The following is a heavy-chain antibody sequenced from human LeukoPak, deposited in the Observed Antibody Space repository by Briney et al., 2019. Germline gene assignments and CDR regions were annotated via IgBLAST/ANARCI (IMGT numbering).Heavy chain of an antibody. CDR1: GYTFTGYY. J-gene: IGHJ4*02. V-gene: IGHV1-2*06. D-gene: IGHD2-2*01. CDR3: ARGYCTTTNCYFDY. Sequence: ASVKVSCKASGYTFTGYYMHWVRQAPGQGLEWMGRINPNSGGTNYAQKFQGRVTMTRDTSISTAYMELSRLRSDDTAVYYCARGYCTTTNCYFDYWGQGTLVTVSS. CDR2: INPNSGGT.